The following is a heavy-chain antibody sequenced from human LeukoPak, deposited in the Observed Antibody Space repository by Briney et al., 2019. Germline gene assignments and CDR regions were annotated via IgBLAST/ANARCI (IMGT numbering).Heavy chain of an antibody. D-gene: IGHD3-9*01. CDR3: ARLKSFDYLSPIDS. V-gene: IGHV4-39*01. Sequence: KPSETLSLTCPVSGGSVSSSRYYWGWIRQPPGKGLEWIGSIYYTGSTYYKPSLKSRVTISVDASKNQISLKLSSVTAADTAVYFCARLKSFDYLSPIDSWGQGTLVTVSS. CDR1: GGSVSSSRYY. J-gene: IGHJ4*02. CDR2: IYYTGST.